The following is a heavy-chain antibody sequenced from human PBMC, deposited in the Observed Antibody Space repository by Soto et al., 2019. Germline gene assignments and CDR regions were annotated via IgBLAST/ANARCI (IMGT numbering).Heavy chain of an antibody. D-gene: IGHD3-16*02. Sequence: SETLSLTCTFSCGSIISYYWSWIRQPPGKGLEWIGYIYYSGSTNYNPSLKSRVTISIDTSKNHFSLNLTSVTAADTAIYYCARHGSFWGQGALVTVSS. CDR3: ARHGSF. J-gene: IGHJ1*01. CDR2: IYYSGST. CDR1: CGSIISYY. V-gene: IGHV4-59*08.